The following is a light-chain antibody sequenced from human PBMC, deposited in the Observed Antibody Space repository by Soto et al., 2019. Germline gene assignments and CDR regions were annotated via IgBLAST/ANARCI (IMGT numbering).Light chain of an antibody. CDR3: CSYAGTYTFYD. V-gene: IGLV2-11*01. CDR2: DVT. CDR1: SSDVGSYNL. J-gene: IGLJ1*01. Sequence: VLTQPASVSGSPGQSITISCTGTSSDVGSYNLVSWYQQHPGKAPKLMIYDVTKRPSGVPDRFSGSRSGNTASLTISGLQAEDDADYYCCSYAGTYTFYDFGTGTKATVL.